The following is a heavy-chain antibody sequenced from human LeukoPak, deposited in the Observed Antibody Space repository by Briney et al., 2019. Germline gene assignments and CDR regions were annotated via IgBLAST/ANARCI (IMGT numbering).Heavy chain of an antibody. CDR3: AKDPGSSWYYYYYYMDV. Sequence: GGSLRLSCAASGFTFSSYGMHWVRQAPGKGLEWVAFIRYDGSNKYYADSVKGRFTISRDNSKNTLYLQMNSLRAEDTAVYYCAKDPGSSWYYYYYYMDVWGKGTTVTISS. D-gene: IGHD6-13*01. CDR2: IRYDGSNK. V-gene: IGHV3-30*02. CDR1: GFTFSSYG. J-gene: IGHJ6*03.